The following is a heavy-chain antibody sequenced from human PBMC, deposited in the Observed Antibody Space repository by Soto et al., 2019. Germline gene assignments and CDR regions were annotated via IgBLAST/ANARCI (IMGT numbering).Heavy chain of an antibody. Sequence: PGGSLRLSCEASGFTFRNYDMHWVRQGTGKGLEWVSGISAAGDPDYADSVEGRFTISRENAQNSFFLQMNSLRVGDTAVYYCARDYYGSGSYPGPYWGQGTLVTV. CDR2: ISAAGDP. D-gene: IGHD3-10*01. CDR1: GFTFRNYD. CDR3: ARDYYGSGSYPGPY. V-gene: IGHV3-13*05. J-gene: IGHJ4*02.